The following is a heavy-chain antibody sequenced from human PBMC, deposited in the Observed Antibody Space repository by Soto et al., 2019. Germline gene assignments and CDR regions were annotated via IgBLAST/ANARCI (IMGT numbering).Heavy chain of an antibody. D-gene: IGHD2-15*01. CDR1: GFTFDDYT. CDR3: AKFWSVVVVAAADKNDAFDI. CDR2: ISWDGGST. V-gene: IGHV3-43*01. J-gene: IGHJ3*02. Sequence: LRLSCAASGFTFDDYTMHWVRQAPGKGLEWVSLISWDGGSTYYAGSVKGRFTISRDNSKNSLYLQMNSLRTEDTALYYCAKFWSVVVVAAADKNDAFDIWGQGTMVTVSS.